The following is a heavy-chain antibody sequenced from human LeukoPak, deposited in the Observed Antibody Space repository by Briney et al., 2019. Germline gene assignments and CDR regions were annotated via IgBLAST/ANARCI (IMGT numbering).Heavy chain of an antibody. Sequence: GGSLRLSCAASGFTFSTYNMNWVRQAPGKGLEWVSSISSSSSTIYYADSAKGRFTISRDNAKNSLFLQMNSLRAEDTAVYYCARDPTARWGQETLVTVSS. J-gene: IGHJ4*02. D-gene: IGHD2-21*02. V-gene: IGHV3-21*01. CDR3: ARDPTAR. CDR2: ISSSSSTI. CDR1: GFTFSTYN.